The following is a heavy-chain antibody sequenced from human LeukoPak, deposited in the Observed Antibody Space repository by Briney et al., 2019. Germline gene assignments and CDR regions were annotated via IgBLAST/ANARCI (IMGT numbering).Heavy chain of an antibody. CDR2: ISGSGGST. J-gene: IGHJ4*02. CDR3: AKDLYISSSGYFDY. D-gene: IGHD6-6*01. CDR1: GFTFSSYA. Sequence: QPGGSLRLSCAASGFTFSSYAMSWVRQAPGKGLEWVSAISGSGGSTYYADSVKGRFTISRDNSKSTLFLQMNSLRAEDTAVYYCAKDLYISSSGYFDYWGQGTLVTVSS. V-gene: IGHV3-23*01.